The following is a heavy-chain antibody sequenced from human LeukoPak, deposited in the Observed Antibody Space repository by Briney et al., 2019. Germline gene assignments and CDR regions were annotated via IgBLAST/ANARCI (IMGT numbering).Heavy chain of an antibody. CDR3: ARTPYFDY. Sequence: GGSLRLSCAASGFTFSSYAMSWVRQAPGKGLEWVSGISWNSGSIGYADSVKGRFTISRDNAKNSLYLQMNSLRAEDTALYYCARTPYFDYWGQGTLVTVSS. CDR2: ISWNSGSI. V-gene: IGHV3-9*01. CDR1: GFTFSSYA. D-gene: IGHD2-2*01. J-gene: IGHJ4*02.